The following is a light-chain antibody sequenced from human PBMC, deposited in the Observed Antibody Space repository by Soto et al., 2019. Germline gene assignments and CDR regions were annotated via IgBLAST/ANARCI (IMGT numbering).Light chain of an antibody. CDR2: DAS. CDR1: QSVSSY. CDR3: QQRSNWPRT. J-gene: IGKJ5*01. Sequence: EIVMKQSPGTLSLSPGERATLSCRASQSVSSYLAWYQQKPGQAPRLLIYDASNRATGIPARFSGSGSGTDFTLTISSLEPEDFAVYYCQQRSNWPRTFGQGTRLEI. V-gene: IGKV3-11*01.